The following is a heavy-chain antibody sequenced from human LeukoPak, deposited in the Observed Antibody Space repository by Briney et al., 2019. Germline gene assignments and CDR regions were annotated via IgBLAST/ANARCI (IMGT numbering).Heavy chain of an antibody. CDR2: INRDGNDK. Sequence: PGRSLRLSCAASGFTFSDYWMTWVRQVPGRGLHWVANINRDGNDKYYVDSVEGRFTISRDNAKRSLYLQLDYLRGEDTAIYYCARVGAWELQRVFDNWGQGTLVTVSS. D-gene: IGHD1-26*01. CDR3: ARVGAWELQRVFDN. J-gene: IGHJ4*02. V-gene: IGHV3-7*01. CDR1: GFTFSDYW.